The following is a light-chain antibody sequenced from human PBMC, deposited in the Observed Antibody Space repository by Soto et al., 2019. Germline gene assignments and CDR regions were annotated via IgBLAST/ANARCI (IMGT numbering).Light chain of an antibody. CDR2: LNSDGSH. J-gene: IGLJ2*01. V-gene: IGLV4-69*01. CDR1: SGHSSYA. Sequence: QSVLTQSPSASASLGASGKLTCTLSSGHSSYAIAWHQQQPEKGPRYLMKLNSDGSHSKGDGIPDRFSGSSSGAERYLTISSLQSEDEADYYCQTWGTGILVFGGGTKVTVL. CDR3: QTWGTGILV.